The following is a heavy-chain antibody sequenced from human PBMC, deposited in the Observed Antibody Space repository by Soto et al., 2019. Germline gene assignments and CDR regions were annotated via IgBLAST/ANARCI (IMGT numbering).Heavy chain of an antibody. CDR1: GFTFSSYC. J-gene: IGHJ6*03. V-gene: IGHV3-30*18. CDR2: ISYDGSNK. Sequence: GGSLRLSCAASGFTFSSYCMHWVRQAPGKGLEWVAVISYDGSNKYYADSVKGRFTISRDNSKNTLYLQMNSLRAEDTAVYYCAKDLGDYSGYDEDYYYYYYMDVWGKGTTVTVSS. CDR3: AKDLGDYSGYDEDYYYYYYMDV. D-gene: IGHD5-12*01.